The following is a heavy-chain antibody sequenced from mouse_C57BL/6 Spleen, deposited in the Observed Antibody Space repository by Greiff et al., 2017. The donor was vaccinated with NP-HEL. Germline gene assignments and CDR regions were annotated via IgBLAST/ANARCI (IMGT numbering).Heavy chain of an antibody. D-gene: IGHD2-3*01. V-gene: IGHV1-50*01. CDR3: ARSVDGYYGYFDV. CDR2: IDPSDSYT. Sequence: QVQLQQPGAELVKPGASVKLSCKASGYTFTSYWMQWVKQRPGQGLEWIGEIDPSDSYTNYNQKFKGKATLTVDTSSSTAYVQLSSLTSEDSAVYYCARSVDGYYGYFDVWGTGTTVTVSS. J-gene: IGHJ1*03. CDR1: GYTFTSYW.